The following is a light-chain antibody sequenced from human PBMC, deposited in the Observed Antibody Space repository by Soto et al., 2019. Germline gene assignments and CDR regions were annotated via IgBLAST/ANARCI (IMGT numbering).Light chain of an antibody. Sequence: DIQMTQSPSSLSASVGDRVTITCRASQSISNYLNWYQQKPGKAPKLLIYAASSMQSVVPSRFSGSGSETDFTLTISSLQPDDSATYYCQQSFSPLWTFGQGTKVEV. V-gene: IGKV1-39*01. CDR2: AAS. CDR3: QQSFSPLWT. J-gene: IGKJ1*01. CDR1: QSISNY.